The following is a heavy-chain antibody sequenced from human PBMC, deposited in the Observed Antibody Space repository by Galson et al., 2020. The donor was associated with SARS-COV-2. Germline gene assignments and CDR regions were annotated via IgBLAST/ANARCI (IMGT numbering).Heavy chain of an antibody. D-gene: IGHD1-26*01. CDR2: INNDGTST. V-gene: IGHV3-74*01. CDR1: GFTFSRYW. CDR3: ARDGTLAPFDY. J-gene: IGHJ4*02. Sequence: GGSLRLSCAASGFTFSRYWMHWVRQAPGKGQVGVARINNDGTSTDYADSVKGRFAISRDNAKNTLSLQLNSLRAEDTAVYYCARDGTLAPFDYWGQGTLVTVSS.